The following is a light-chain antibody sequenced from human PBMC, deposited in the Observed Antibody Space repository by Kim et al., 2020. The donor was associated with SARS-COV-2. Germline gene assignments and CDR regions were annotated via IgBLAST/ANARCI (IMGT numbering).Light chain of an antibody. CDR1: TSNIGSNI. V-gene: IGLV1-44*01. Sequence: GPTVTISCSGSTSNIGSNIVNWYHQVPGTAPKLVVYSNNQRPSGVPDRISGSKSDTSVSLAISGLQCDDEGDYYCAAWDDSLNGWVFGGGTKLTVL. CDR2: SNN. J-gene: IGLJ3*02. CDR3: AAWDDSLNGWV.